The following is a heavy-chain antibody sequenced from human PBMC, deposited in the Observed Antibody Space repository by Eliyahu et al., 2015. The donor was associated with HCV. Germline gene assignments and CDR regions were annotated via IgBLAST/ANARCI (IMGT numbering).Heavy chain of an antibody. J-gene: IGHJ6*02. CDR2: IIPILGIA. CDR1: GGTFSSYA. Sequence: QVQLVQSGAEVKKPGSSVKVSCKASGGTFSSYAISWVRQAPGQGLEWMGRIIPILGIANYAQKFQGRVTITADKSTSTAYMELSSLRSEDTAVYYCARELELRANYYYGMDVWGQGTTVTVSS. V-gene: IGHV1-69*04. CDR3: ARELELRANYYYGMDV. D-gene: IGHD1-7*01.